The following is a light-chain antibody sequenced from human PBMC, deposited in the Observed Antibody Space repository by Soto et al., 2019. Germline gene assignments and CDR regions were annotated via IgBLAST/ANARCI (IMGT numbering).Light chain of an antibody. Sequence: QSVLTQPPSASGTPGQRVTISCSGSSSNIGAGYDVHWYQQLPGTAPKLLIYLNNNRPSGVPDRFSGSKSDASASLAITGLQAEDEADYYCQSYDSSLSGYVFGTGTKLTVL. CDR2: LNN. CDR1: SSNIGAGYD. J-gene: IGLJ1*01. V-gene: IGLV1-40*01. CDR3: QSYDSSLSGYV.